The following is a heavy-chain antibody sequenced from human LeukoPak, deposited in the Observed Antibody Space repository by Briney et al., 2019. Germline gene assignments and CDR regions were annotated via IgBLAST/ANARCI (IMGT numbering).Heavy chain of an antibody. J-gene: IGHJ6*03. CDR2: IYSGGST. V-gene: IGHV3-53*01. CDR1: GFTFSSYS. CDR3: ARASEGMITFGESDGYYYYYMDV. Sequence: GGSLGLSCAASGFTFSSYSMNWVRQAPGKGLEWVSVIYSGGSTFYADSVKGRFTISRDNAKNSLYLQMNSLRAEDTPVYYCARASEGMITFGESDGYYYYYMDVWGKGTTVTISS. D-gene: IGHD3-16*01.